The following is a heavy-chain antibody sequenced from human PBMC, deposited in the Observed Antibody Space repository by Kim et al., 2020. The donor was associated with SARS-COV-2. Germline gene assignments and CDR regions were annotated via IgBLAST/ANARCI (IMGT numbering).Heavy chain of an antibody. V-gene: IGHV3-23*01. J-gene: IGHJ4*02. CDR2: ISGSGGST. Sequence: GGSLRLSCAASGFTFSSYAMSWVRQAPGKGLEWVSAISGSGGSTYYADSVKGRFTISRDNSKNTLYLQMNSLRAEDTAVYYCAKTTLGYCSSTSCYWDYYFAYWGQGTLVTVSS. CDR3: AKTTLGYCSSTSCYWDYYFAY. CDR1: GFTFSSYA. D-gene: IGHD2-2*01.